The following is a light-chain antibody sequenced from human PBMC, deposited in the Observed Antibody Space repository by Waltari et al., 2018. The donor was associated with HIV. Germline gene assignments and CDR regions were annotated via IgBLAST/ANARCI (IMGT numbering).Light chain of an antibody. Sequence: SSELTQDPAVSVALGQTDRITCQGGSLSNYHATWDHQTPGQAPVLVSYGKNNRPSGIPDRFSGSSSRNTASLTITGAQAEDEADYYCNSRDSSGNHVLFGGGTKLTVL. J-gene: IGLJ2*01. V-gene: IGLV3-19*01. CDR3: NSRDSSGNHVL. CDR1: SLSNYH. CDR2: GKN.